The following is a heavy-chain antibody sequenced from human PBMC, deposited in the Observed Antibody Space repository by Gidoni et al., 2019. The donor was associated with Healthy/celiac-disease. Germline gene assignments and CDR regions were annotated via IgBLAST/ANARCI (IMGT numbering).Heavy chain of an antibody. CDR3: ARDRDTYYDILTGLFDY. D-gene: IGHD3-9*01. V-gene: IGHV3-30*04. CDR1: GFTFSSYA. CDR2: ISYDGSNK. J-gene: IGHJ4*02. Sequence: QVQLVESGGGVVQPGRSLRLSCAASGFTFSSYAMHWVRQAPGKGLGWVAVISYDGSNKYYADSVKGRFTISRDNSKNTLYLQMNSLRAEDTAVYYCARDRDTYYDILTGLFDYWGQGTLVTVSS.